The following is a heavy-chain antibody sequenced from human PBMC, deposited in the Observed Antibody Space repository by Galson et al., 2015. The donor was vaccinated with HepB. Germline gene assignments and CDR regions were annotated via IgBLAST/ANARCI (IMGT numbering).Heavy chain of an antibody. CDR1: GFIFTNHW. D-gene: IGHD1-26*01. CDR2: INQDGSDK. J-gene: IGHJ3*02. Sequence: SLRLSCAASGFIFTNHWMSWVRQAPGKGLEWVANINQDGSDKYSVDSVKGRFAISRDNTKKSLYLQMSSLRAEDTAVYYCARERSYFRDSFDIWGQGTRVTVSS. CDR3: ARERSYFRDSFDI. V-gene: IGHV3-7*03.